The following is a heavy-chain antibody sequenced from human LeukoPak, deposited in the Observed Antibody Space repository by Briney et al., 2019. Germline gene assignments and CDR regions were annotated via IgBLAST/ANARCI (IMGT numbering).Heavy chain of an antibody. Sequence: GASVKVSCKASGGTFSSYAISWVRRAPGQGLEWMGGIIPIFGTINYAQKFQGRVTITADESASTAYMELSNLRSGDTAMYYCAFPDGDYYDRRGAFRIWGQGTLVTVSS. CDR1: GGTFSSYA. CDR2: IIPIFGTI. V-gene: IGHV1-69*13. CDR3: AFPDGDYYDRRGAFRI. J-gene: IGHJ3*02. D-gene: IGHD3-22*01.